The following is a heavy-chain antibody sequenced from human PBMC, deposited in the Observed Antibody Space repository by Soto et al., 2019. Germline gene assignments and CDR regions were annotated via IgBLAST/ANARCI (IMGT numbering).Heavy chain of an antibody. Sequence: QVQLVQSGAEVKKPGASVKVSCKASGDTFTDYYIHWVRQAPGQGLEWMGTVNPSGGHTTYAQHFLGRMTMTRDTSTSTLYMELTSMTSEDTAVYYCARGGHVVVVTAALDYWGQGTLVTVSS. J-gene: IGHJ4*02. CDR3: ARGGHVVVVTAALDY. CDR1: GDTFTDYY. D-gene: IGHD2-21*02. V-gene: IGHV1-46*01. CDR2: VNPSGGHT.